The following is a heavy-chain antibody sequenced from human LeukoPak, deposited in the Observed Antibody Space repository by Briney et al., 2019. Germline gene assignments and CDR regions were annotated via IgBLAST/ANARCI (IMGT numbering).Heavy chain of an antibody. CDR3: ASGIPTEVGDLFDY. D-gene: IGHD3-10*01. CDR1: GGTFSSYA. Sequence: ASVKVSCKASGGTFSSYAISWVRQAPGQGLEWMGGIIPIFGTANYAQKFQGRVTITADESTSTAYMELSSLRSEDTAVYYCASGIPTEVGDLFDYWGQGTLVTVSS. CDR2: IIPIFGTA. J-gene: IGHJ4*02. V-gene: IGHV1-69*13.